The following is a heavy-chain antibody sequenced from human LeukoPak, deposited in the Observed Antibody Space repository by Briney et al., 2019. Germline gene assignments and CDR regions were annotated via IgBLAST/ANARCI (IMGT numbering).Heavy chain of an antibody. J-gene: IGHJ4*02. Sequence: PGGSLRLSCAASGFTFSSYAMSWVRQAPGKGLEWVSAISSSGGSTYYADSVKGRFTISRDNSKDTLYLQMNSLRAEDTAVYYCAKGYCSSTSCYGDYWGQGTLVTVSS. V-gene: IGHV3-23*01. CDR1: GFTFSSYA. CDR3: AKGYCSSTSCYGDY. CDR2: ISSSGGST. D-gene: IGHD2-2*01.